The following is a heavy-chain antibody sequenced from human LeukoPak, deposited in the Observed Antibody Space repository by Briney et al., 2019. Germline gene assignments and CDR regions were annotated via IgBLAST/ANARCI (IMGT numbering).Heavy chain of an antibody. J-gene: IGHJ6*03. V-gene: IGHV3-23*01. CDR1: GFTFSSYA. CDR2: ISNSGGST. CDR3: AKDDYRYYYYMDV. Sequence: GGSLRLSCAASGFTFSSYAMSWVRQAPGKGLEWVSAISNSGGSTYYADPVKGRFTISRDNSKNTLYLQMNSLRAEDTAVYYCAKDDYRYYYYMDVWGKGTTVTVSS. D-gene: IGHD4-11*01.